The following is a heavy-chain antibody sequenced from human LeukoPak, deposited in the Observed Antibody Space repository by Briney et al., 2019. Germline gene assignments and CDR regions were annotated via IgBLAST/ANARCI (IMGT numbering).Heavy chain of an antibody. J-gene: IGHJ5*02. CDR2: IYYSGST. V-gene: IGHV4-61*01. CDR1: GGSITRNTYY. D-gene: IGHD6-19*01. CDR3: ARDGDSSGTAGWFDP. Sequence: SETLSLTCTVSGGSITRNTYYWSWIRQPPGKGLEWIGYIYYSGSTNYNPSLKSRVTISVDTSKNQFSLKLSSVTAADTAVYYCARDGDSSGTAGWFDPWGQGTLVTVSS.